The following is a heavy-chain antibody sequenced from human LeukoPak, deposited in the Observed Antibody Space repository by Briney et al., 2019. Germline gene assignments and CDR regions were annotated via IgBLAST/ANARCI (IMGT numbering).Heavy chain of an antibody. CDR2: MYFSGST. CDR3: ASLIVGVTYFDY. J-gene: IGHJ4*02. D-gene: IGHD1-26*01. V-gene: IGHV4-39*01. CDR1: GGSIRSSTYY. Sequence: PSETLSLTCTVSGGSIRSSTYYWGWIRQPPGKGLEWIGSMYFSGSTYYNPSLKSRVTLSVDTSNNQLSLRLSSVTAADTAVYHCASLIVGVTYFDYWGQGILVTVSS.